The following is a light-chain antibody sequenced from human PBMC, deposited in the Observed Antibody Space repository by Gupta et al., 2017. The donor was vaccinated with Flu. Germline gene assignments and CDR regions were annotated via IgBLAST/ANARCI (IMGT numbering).Light chain of an antibody. Sequence: DVVTTQSPLSLPVSLGQPASLSCRSSQSLEYSDGDTYLTWLHQKPDQSQRRIIDKDSNRDLGDTDRFSGSGGDNDFTLKSSRGEDEAGGVYYITQNTRLRTFGQGTKMEIK. CDR2: KDS. CDR3: TQNTRLRT. J-gene: IGKJ2*01. V-gene: IGKV2-30*01. CDR1: QSLEYSDGDTY.